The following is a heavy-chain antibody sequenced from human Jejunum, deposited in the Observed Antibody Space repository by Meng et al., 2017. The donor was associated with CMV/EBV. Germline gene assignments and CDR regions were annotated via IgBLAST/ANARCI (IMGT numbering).Heavy chain of an antibody. Sequence: CAASGFTFSGYGMHWVRQAPGKGLEWVAFIEYDEKNKYYVDSVKGRFSISRDNSKNTLYLQMNSLRIEDTAVYYCAKDRYSGVDYWGQGTLVTVSS. D-gene: IGHD1-26*01. V-gene: IGHV3-30*02. J-gene: IGHJ4*02. CDR2: IEYDEKNK. CDR1: GFTFSGYG. CDR3: AKDRYSGVDY.